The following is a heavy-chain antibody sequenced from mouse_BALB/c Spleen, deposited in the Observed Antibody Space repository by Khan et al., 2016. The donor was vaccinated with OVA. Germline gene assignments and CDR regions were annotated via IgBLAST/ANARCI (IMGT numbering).Heavy chain of an antibody. CDR1: GFSLNSYG. Sequence: QVQLKESGPGLVAPSQSLSITCTVSGFSLNSYGVHWVRQPPGKGLEWLGVIGAGGSTNYNSALMSRLSISKDNSKSQVFLKMNRQQTDDTAMYYCARHEDIWGQGTTLTGSS. J-gene: IGHJ2*01. CDR3: ARHEDI. V-gene: IGHV2-9*02. D-gene: IGHD1-3*01. CDR2: IGAGGST.